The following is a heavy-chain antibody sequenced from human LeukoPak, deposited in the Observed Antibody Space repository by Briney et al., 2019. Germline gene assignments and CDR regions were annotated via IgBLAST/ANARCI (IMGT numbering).Heavy chain of an antibody. V-gene: IGHV3-49*04. CDR2: IRSKAYGGTA. J-gene: IGHJ4*02. Sequence: HPGGSLRLSCTASGFTFGDYAMSWVRQAPGKGLEWVGFIRSKAYGGTAEYAASVKGRFTISRDDSKSIAYLQMKSLKTEDTAVYYCTRDNYDFWSGSPGAPDYWGQGTLVTVSS. D-gene: IGHD3-3*01. CDR1: GFTFGDYA. CDR3: TRDNYDFWSGSPGAPDY.